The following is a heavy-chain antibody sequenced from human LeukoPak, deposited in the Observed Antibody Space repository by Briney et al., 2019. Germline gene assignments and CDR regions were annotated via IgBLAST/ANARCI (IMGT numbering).Heavy chain of an antibody. CDR3: ARENCSSTSCYADYFDY. CDR2: IWYDGSNK. CDR1: GFTFSSYG. Sequence: GGSLRLSCAASGFTFSSYGMHWVRQAPGKGLEWVAVIWYDGSNKYYADSVKGRFTISRDNSKNTLYLQMNSLRAEDTAVYYCARENCSSTSCYADYFDYWGQGTLVTVSS. V-gene: IGHV3-33*01. D-gene: IGHD2-2*01. J-gene: IGHJ4*02.